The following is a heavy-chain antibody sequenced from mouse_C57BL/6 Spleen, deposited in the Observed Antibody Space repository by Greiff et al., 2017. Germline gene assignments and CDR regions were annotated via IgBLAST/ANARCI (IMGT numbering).Heavy chain of an antibody. Sequence: VQLQQSGPVLVKPGASVKMSCKASGYTFTDYYMNWVKQSHGKSLEWIGVINPYNGGTSYNQKFKGKATLTVDKSSSTAYMELNSLTSEDSAVYYCARRGVYDYDAFAYWGQGTLVTVSA. V-gene: IGHV1-19*01. CDR3: ARRGVYDYDAFAY. J-gene: IGHJ3*01. CDR1: GYTFTDYY. CDR2: INPYNGGT. D-gene: IGHD2-4*01.